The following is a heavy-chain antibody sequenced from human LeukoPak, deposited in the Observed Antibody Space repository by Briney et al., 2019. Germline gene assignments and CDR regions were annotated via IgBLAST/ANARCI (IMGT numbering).Heavy chain of an antibody. CDR3: ARGDYDFWRRGEYFQH. D-gene: IGHD3-3*01. CDR2: ISSGSSTI. Sequence: PGGSLRLSCAASGFPFSSYSMNWVRQAPGKGLEWVSYISSGSSTIYYADSVKGRFTISRDNSKNTLYLQMNSLRAEDTAVYYCARGDYDFWRRGEYFQHWGQGTLVTVSS. V-gene: IGHV3-48*01. J-gene: IGHJ1*01. CDR1: GFPFSSYS.